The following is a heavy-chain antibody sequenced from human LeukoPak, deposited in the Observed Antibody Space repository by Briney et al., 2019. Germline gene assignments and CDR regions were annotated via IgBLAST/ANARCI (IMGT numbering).Heavy chain of an antibody. CDR3: ARDSSTYYYYYGMDV. CDR1: GITFRNYG. CDR2: IWYDGSNK. Sequence: GRSLRLSCAASGITFRNYGMHWVRQAPGKGLEWVAFIWYDGSNKYYADSVKGRFTISRDNSRNTLFLQMNSLRAEDTAVYYCARDSSTYYYYYGMDVWGQGTTVTVSS. J-gene: IGHJ6*02. V-gene: IGHV3-33*01. D-gene: IGHD6-13*01.